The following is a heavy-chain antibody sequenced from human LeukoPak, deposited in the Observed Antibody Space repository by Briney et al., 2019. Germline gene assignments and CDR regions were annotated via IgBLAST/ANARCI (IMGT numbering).Heavy chain of an antibody. CDR3: ASQRESIAAAGTGVY. D-gene: IGHD6-13*01. Sequence: PGGSLRLSCAASGFTFSSYEMNWVRQAPGKGLEWVSYISSSGSTIYYADSVKGRFTISRDNAKNSLYLQMNSLRAEDTAVYYCASQRESIAAAGTGVYWGQGTLVTVSS. CDR1: GFTFSSYE. V-gene: IGHV3-48*03. CDR2: ISSSGSTI. J-gene: IGHJ4*02.